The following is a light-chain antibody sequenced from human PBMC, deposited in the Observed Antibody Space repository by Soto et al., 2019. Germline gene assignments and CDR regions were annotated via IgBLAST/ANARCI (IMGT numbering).Light chain of an antibody. CDR3: QQYGSLPLT. CDR2: SAS. V-gene: IGKV3-20*01. Sequence: EIVLTQSPGTLSLSPGERATLSCRASQSVSSSYLAWYQQKPGQAPRLLIYSASSRATGIPDRFSGSGSGTDFTLTISRLEPEDFAVYHCQQYGSLPLTFGQGTKVEIK. CDR1: QSVSSSY. J-gene: IGKJ1*01.